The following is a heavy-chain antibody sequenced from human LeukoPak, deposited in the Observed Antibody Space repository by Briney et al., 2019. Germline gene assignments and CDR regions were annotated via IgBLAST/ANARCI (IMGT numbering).Heavy chain of an antibody. V-gene: IGHV3-53*01. D-gene: IGHD3-16*01. J-gene: IGHJ4*02. CDR1: GFTVSGTH. CDR2: MYTGGTT. CDR3: AKDEVTSGGGLAS. Sequence: TGGSLRLSCAASGFTVSGTHMSWVRQPPGKGLEWVSAMYTGGTTYYADSVQGRFTISRDTSKNTLYLHMNIVRVEDTAVYCCAKDEVTSGGGLASWGQGTLVTVSS.